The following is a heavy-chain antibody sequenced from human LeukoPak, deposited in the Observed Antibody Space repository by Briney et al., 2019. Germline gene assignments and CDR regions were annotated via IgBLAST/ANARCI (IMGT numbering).Heavy chain of an antibody. CDR2: INHSGST. D-gene: IGHD2-2*01. Sequence: SETLPLTCAVYGGSFSGYYWSWIRQPPGKGLEWIGEINHSGSTNYNPSLKSRVTISVDTSKNQFSLKLSSVTAADTAVYYRARHFKDIVVVPAAIWFDPWGQGTLVTVSS. CDR1: GGSFSGYY. V-gene: IGHV4-34*01. J-gene: IGHJ5*02. CDR3: ARHFKDIVVVPAAIWFDP.